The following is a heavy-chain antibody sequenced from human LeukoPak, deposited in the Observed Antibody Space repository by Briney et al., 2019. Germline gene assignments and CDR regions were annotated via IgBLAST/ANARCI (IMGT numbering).Heavy chain of an antibody. D-gene: IGHD2-15*01. Sequence: GGSLRLSCAASGFTFSSYAMHWVRQAPGKGLEWVAVISYDGSNKYYADSVKGRFTISRDNSKNTLYLQMNSLRAEDTAVYYCARSSASSTLGSCYSSTSYYYYGMDVWGQGTTVTVSS. J-gene: IGHJ6*02. CDR3: ARSSASSTLGSCYSSTSYYYYGMDV. V-gene: IGHV3-30-3*01. CDR1: GFTFSSYA. CDR2: ISYDGSNK.